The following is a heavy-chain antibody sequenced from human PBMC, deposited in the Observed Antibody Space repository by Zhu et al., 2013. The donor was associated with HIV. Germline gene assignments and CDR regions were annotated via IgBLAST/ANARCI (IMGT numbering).Heavy chain of an antibody. CDR1: AYIFTNYY. Sequence: QVQLVQSGAEVKKPGASVKISCKASAYIFTNYYMHWVRQAPGQGLEWIGIINPSGGSIHTAVPINPSGGSTIYAQKFQGRIIMTRDTSTSTVYMELSSLRSEDTAVYYCARDSPRITMIVVAYGPSPPLPMGYWGHGNPGHRLL. CDR3: ARDSPRITMIVVAYGPSPPLPMGY. V-gene: IGHV1-46*01. CDR2: INPSGGSIHTAVPINPSGGST. J-gene: IGHJ4*02. D-gene: IGHD3-22*01.